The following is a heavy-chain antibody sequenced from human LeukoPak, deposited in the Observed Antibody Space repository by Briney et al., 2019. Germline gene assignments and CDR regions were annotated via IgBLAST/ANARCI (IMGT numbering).Heavy chain of an antibody. CDR1: GFTFRSYD. CDR3: IRGGIQVSGIDAFDI. J-gene: IGHJ3*02. D-gene: IGHD5/OR15-5a*01. CDR2: IGIAGDT. V-gene: IGHV3-13*01. Sequence: GGSLRLSCADSGFTFRSYDMHWVRQAPGRGLEWVSAIGIAGDTYYPDSVKGRFTISRENAKNSMYLQMNSLKDGDTAVYYCIRGGIQVSGIDAFDIWGQGTMVTVSS.